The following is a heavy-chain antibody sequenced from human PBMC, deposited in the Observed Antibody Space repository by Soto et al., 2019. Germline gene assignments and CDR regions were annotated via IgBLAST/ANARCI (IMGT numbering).Heavy chain of an antibody. CDR2: ISAYNGNT. J-gene: IGHJ4*02. V-gene: IGHV1-18*01. D-gene: IGHD3-10*01. CDR3: ARVRFVGSGSYYNTQRGYYFDY. CDR1: GYTFTSYG. Sequence: GASVKVSCKASGYTFTSYGISWVRQAPGQGLEWMGWISAYNGNTNYAQKLQGRVTMTTDTSTSTAYMELRSLRSDDTAVYYCARVRFVGSGSYYNTQRGYYFDYWGQGTLVTV.